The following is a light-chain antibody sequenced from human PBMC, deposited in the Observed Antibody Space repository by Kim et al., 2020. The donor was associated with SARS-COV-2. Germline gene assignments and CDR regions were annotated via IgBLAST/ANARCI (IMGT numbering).Light chain of an antibody. Sequence: SYELTQPPSVSVAPGQTARITCGANNIASKSVHWYQQTPGQAPLLVMYSDSARPSGIPERFSGSNSGNTATLAISRVEAGDEADYYCQVWDSTNNLVLFGGGTKLTVL. J-gene: IGLJ2*01. CDR3: QVWDSTNNLVL. CDR1: NIASKS. V-gene: IGLV3-21*04. CDR2: SDS.